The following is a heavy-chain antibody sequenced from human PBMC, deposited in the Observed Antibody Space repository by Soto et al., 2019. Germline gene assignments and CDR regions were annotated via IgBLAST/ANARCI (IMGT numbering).Heavy chain of an antibody. D-gene: IGHD2-21*02. CDR1: GFTFSAYA. J-gene: IGHJ4*02. CDR2: ISYDGRET. V-gene: IGHV3-30-3*01. Sequence: SSLRVSCAASGFTFSAYAFHWVRQAPGKGLEWLSVISYDGRETHYADSVEGRFIISRDSSKKTAYLQMNSLRGDDTAVYFCATDPVAVTGSFIDSWGQGTLVTVSS. CDR3: ATDPVAVTGSFIDS.